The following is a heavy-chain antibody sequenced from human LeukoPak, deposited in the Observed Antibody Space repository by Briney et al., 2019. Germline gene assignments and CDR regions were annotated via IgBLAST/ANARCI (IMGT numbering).Heavy chain of an antibody. J-gene: IGHJ6*02. CDR3: ARCFWSGYYDYYYGMDV. Sequence: SETLSLTCTVSGGSISSYYWSWIRQPPGKGLEWIGYIYYSGSTNYNPSLKNRVTISVDTSKNQFSLKLSSVTAADTAVYYCARCFWSGYYDYYYGMDVWGQGTTVTVSS. D-gene: IGHD3-3*01. CDR2: IYYSGST. CDR1: GGSISSYY. V-gene: IGHV4-59*01.